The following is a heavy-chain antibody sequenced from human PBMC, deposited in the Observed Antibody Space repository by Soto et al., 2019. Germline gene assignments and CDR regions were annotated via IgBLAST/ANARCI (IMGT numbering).Heavy chain of an antibody. CDR2: ISSSGSTI. Sequence: EVQLVESGGGLVQPGGSLRLSCAASGFTFSSYEMNWVRQAPGKGLEWVSYISSSGSTIYYADSVKGRFTISRDNAKNSLYLQMNSLRAEDTAVYYCAREGPTPYYYYYGMDVWGQGTTVTVSS. CDR1: GFTFSSYE. V-gene: IGHV3-48*03. CDR3: AREGPTPYYYYYGMDV. J-gene: IGHJ6*02.